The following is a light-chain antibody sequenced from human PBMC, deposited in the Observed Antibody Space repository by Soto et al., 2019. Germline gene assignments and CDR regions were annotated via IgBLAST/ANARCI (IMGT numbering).Light chain of an antibody. CDR1: SSNIGSNT. CDR3: AAWDDSLNGSYV. Sequence: QSVLTQPPSASGTPGQRVTISCSGSSSNIGSNTVNWYQQLPGTAPKLLIYSNNQRPSGVPDRFSGSKSGTSASLAISGPQSEVEADYYCAAWDDSLNGSYVFGTGTKVTVL. CDR2: SNN. V-gene: IGLV1-44*01. J-gene: IGLJ1*01.